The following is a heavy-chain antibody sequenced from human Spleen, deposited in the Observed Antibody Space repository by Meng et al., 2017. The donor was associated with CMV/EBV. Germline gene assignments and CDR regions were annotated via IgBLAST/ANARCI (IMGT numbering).Heavy chain of an antibody. Sequence: SETLSLTCTVSGGSVSSGSYYWSWIRQPPGKGLEWIGYIYYSGSTNYNPSLKSRVTISVDTSKNQFSLKLSSVTAADTAVYYCARGRTGYCSSTSCHTHYGMDVWGQGTTVTVSS. CDR2: IYYSGST. CDR1: GGSVSSGSYY. CDR3: ARGRTGYCSSTSCHTHYGMDV. D-gene: IGHD2-2*02. J-gene: IGHJ6*02. V-gene: IGHV4-61*01.